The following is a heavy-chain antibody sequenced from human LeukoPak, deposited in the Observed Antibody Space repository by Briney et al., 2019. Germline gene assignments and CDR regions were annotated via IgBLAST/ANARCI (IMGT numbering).Heavy chain of an antibody. CDR1: GGTLSSYA. J-gene: IGHJ4*02. Sequence: SVKVSCKASGGTLSSYAISWVRQAPGQGLEWMGGIIPIFGTANYAQKFQGRVTITADESTSTAYMELSSLRSEDTAVYYCARGSSGGSYRAQKNYFDYWGQGTLVTVSS. CDR3: ARGSSGGSYRAQKNYFDY. D-gene: IGHD1-26*01. CDR2: IIPIFGTA. V-gene: IGHV1-69*13.